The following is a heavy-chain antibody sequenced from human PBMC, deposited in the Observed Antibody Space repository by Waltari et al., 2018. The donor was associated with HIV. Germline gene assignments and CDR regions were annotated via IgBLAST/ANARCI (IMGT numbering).Heavy chain of an antibody. D-gene: IGHD2-2*01. CDR3: SRGLHCTATSCLLYHGMDV. V-gene: IGHV1-8*01. CDR1: GYTFSTYY. CDR2: MNPNSGNT. J-gene: IGHJ6*02. Sequence: QVQLVQSGAEVKKPGASVKVSCQASGYTFSTYYINWVRQATGQGLEWMGWMNPNSGNTGYAQKFQGRVNMTRNSSIRTAYMELSSLRSDDTAVYYCSRGLHCTATSCLLYHGMDVWGQGTAVSVSS.